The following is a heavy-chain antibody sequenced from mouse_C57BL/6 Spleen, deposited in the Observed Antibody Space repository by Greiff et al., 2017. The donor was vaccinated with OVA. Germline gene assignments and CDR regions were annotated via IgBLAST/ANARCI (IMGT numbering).Heavy chain of an antibody. Sequence: QVQLQQSGAELVRPGASVKLSCKASGYTFTDYYINWVKQRPGQGLEWIARIYPGSGNTYYNEKFKGKATLTAEKSSSTAYMQLSSLTSEDSAVYFCARGSQEDYAMDYWGQGTSVTVSS. V-gene: IGHV1-76*01. CDR3: ARGSQEDYAMDY. J-gene: IGHJ4*01. CDR2: IYPGSGNT. CDR1: GYTFTDYY. D-gene: IGHD3-1*01.